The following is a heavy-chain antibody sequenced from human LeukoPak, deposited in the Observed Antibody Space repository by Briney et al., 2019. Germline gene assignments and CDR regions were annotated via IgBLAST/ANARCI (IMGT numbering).Heavy chain of an antibody. CDR3: AVAAPLNLDAFDI. V-gene: IGHV1-2*02. CDR2: INPNSGGT. CDR1: GYTFTGYY. D-gene: IGHD2-15*01. J-gene: IGHJ3*02. Sequence: ASVTVSCKASGYTFTGYYMHWVRQAPGQGLEWMGWINPNSGGTNYAQKFQGRVTITRDTSISTAYMELSRLRSDDTAVYYCAVAAPLNLDAFDIWGQGTMVTVSS.